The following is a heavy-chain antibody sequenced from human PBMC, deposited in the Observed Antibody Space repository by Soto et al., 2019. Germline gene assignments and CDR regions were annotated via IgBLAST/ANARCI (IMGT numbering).Heavy chain of an antibody. CDR2: ISAYNGNT. Sequence: ASVKVSCKASGYTFTNFGISWVRQAPGQGLEWMGWISAYNGNTNFAQKLQGRVSLTTDTSTTTAYMELRSLTSDDTAVYYCARDLVPGYTGYSDYWGRGTLVTVSS. V-gene: IGHV1-18*01. CDR3: ARDLVPGYTGYSDY. J-gene: IGHJ4*02. D-gene: IGHD5-12*01. CDR1: GYTFTNFG.